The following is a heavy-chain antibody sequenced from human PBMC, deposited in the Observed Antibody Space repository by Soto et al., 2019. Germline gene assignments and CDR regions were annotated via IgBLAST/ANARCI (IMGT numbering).Heavy chain of an antibody. CDR3: ARDYCRGGSCYVVY. CDR2: ISYLGIT. D-gene: IGHD2-15*01. J-gene: IGHJ4*02. CDR1: GGSISTTGSS. V-gene: IGHV4-30-2*01. Sequence: TLSLTCDVSGGSISTTGSSWMWIRQPPGKGLEWLGYISYLGITYYNPSLKSRGSMSVDRSKNQFSLSLNSVTAADTALYYCARDYCRGGSCYVVYWGQGAPVTVSS.